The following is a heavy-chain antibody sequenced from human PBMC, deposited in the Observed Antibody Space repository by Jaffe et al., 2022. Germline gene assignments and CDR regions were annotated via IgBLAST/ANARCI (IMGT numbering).Heavy chain of an antibody. D-gene: IGHD5-12*01. V-gene: IGHV1-69*05. J-gene: IGHJ6*03. CDR3: ARDQVEFGGYENPYYYYYYMDV. CDR1: GGTFSSYA. CDR2: IIPIFGTA. Sequence: QVQLVQSGAEVKKPGSSVKVSCKASGGTFSSYAISWVRQAPGQGLEWMGGIIPIFGTANYAQKFQGRVTITTDESTSTAYMELSSLRSEDTAVYYCARDQVEFGGYENPYYYYYYMDVWGKGTTVTVSS.